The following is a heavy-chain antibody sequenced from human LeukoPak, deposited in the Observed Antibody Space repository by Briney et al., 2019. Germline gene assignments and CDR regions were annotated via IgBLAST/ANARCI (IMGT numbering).Heavy chain of an antibody. D-gene: IGHD2-15*01. CDR3: ARGETLAGYYYYMDV. CDR1: GYTFTSYD. CDR2: MNPNSGNT. Sequence: ASVKVSCKASGYTFTSYDINWVRQATGQGLEWMGWMNPNSGNTGYAQKFQGRVTITRNTSISTAYMELSSLRSEDTAVYYCARGETLAGYYYYMDVWGKGTTVTVSS. V-gene: IGHV1-8*03. J-gene: IGHJ6*03.